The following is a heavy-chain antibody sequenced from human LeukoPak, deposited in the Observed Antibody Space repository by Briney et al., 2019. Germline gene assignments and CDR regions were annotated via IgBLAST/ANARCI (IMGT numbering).Heavy chain of an antibody. CDR3: ASGGWVDY. D-gene: IGHD3-16*01. V-gene: IGHV3-48*04. J-gene: IGHJ4*02. Sequence: GGSLRLSCVASGFTFNTCSMNWVRQAPGKGLEWVSYINTSSSTIYYADSVKGRFTISRDNAKNSLYLQMNSLRAEDTAVYYCASGGWVDYWGQGALVTVSS. CDR2: INTSSSTI. CDR1: GFTFNTCS.